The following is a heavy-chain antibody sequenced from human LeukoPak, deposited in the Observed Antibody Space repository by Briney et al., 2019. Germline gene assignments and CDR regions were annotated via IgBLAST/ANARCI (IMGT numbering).Heavy chain of an antibody. CDR3: ARGNYDFWSGYSNVY. Sequence: SETLSLTCTVSGGSISSGSYYWSWIRQPAGKGLEWIGRIYTSGSTNYNPSLKSRVTISVDTSKNQFSLKLSSVTAADTAVYYCARGNYDFWSGYSNVYWGQGTLVTVSS. D-gene: IGHD3-3*01. CDR2: IYTSGST. CDR1: GGSISSGSYY. V-gene: IGHV4-61*02. J-gene: IGHJ4*02.